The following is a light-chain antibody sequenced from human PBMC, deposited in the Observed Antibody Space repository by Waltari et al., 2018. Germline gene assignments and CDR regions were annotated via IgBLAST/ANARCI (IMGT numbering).Light chain of an antibody. CDR3: CSYAGSSTPVV. V-gene: IGLV2-23*01. CDR1: SSDVGSYNL. CDR2: EGS. J-gene: IGLJ2*01. Sequence: QSALTQPASVSGSPGQSITISCTGTSSDVGSYNLVSWYQQHPGKAPKLMIYEGSKRPSGVSNRVSGSKSGNTASLTISGLQAEDEADYYGCSYAGSSTPVVFGGGTKLTVL.